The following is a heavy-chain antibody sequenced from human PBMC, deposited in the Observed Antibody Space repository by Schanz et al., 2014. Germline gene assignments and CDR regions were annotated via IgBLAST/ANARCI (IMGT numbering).Heavy chain of an antibody. J-gene: IGHJ5*02. V-gene: IGHV1-18*01. CDR2: ISVYTGNT. Sequence: QVQLVQSGAEVKKPGASVRVSCKASGYTFTTYAMSWVRQAPGQGLEWVGWISVYTGNTKYGQKVQGRVTMTADTSTNTAYMELRSLRSDDTAVYYCAKAEYDILTDSYSRLDPSGQGTLVTVSS. CDR1: GYTFTTYA. CDR3: AKAEYDILTDSYSRLDP. D-gene: IGHD3-9*01.